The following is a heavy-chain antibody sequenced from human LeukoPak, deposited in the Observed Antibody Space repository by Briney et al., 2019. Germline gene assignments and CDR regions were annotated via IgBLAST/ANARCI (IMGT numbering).Heavy chain of an antibody. CDR3: ARASGHYYDSSGYYSGGFDL. CDR2: IIPIFGTA. Sequence: ASVKVSCKASGYTFTSYAISWVRRAPGQGLEWMGGIIPIFGTANYAQKFQGRVTITTDESASTAYMELSSLRSEDTAVYYCARASGHYYDSSGYYSGGFDLWGQGTMVTVSS. J-gene: IGHJ3*01. CDR1: GYTFTSYA. V-gene: IGHV1-69*05. D-gene: IGHD3-22*01.